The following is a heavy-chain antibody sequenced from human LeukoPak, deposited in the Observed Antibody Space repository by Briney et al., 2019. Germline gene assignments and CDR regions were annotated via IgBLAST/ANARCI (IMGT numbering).Heavy chain of an antibody. CDR2: VKEDGSEK. J-gene: IGHJ4*02. CDR3: AAQTTVGY. CDR1: GFTFNEYA. Sequence: GGSLRLSCTASGFTFNEYAMSWFRQAPGKGLEWVANVKEDGSEKYYVDSVKGRFTIFRDNAKNSLYLQMNSLRAEDTAVYYCAAQTTVGYWGQGTLVTASS. D-gene: IGHD4-23*01. V-gene: IGHV3-7*01.